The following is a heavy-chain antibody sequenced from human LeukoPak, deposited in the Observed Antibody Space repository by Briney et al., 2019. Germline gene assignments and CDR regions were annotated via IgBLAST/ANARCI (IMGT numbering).Heavy chain of an antibody. J-gene: IGHJ4*02. D-gene: IGHD3-9*01. CDR1: GFTFSSYW. CDR2: ISGGGGST. CDR3: ARDEGPLRYGY. Sequence: GGSLRLSCAASGFTFSSYWMSWVRQAPGKGLEWVSAISGGGGSTYYADSVKGRFTISRDNSKNTLYLHMNSLRAEDTAVYYCARDEGPLRYGYWGQGTLVTVSS. V-gene: IGHV3-23*01.